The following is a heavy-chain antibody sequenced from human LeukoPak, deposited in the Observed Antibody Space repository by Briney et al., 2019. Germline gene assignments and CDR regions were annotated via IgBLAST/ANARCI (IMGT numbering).Heavy chain of an antibody. CDR2: TSGDGGAT. CDR3: AKDRPNYYGSNGHYYRRDGDY. J-gene: IGHJ4*02. V-gene: IGHV3-23*01. CDR1: GFTFSSYA. Sequence: PGGSLRLSCAASGFTFSSYAMRWVRQSTGKGLEWVSSTSGDGGATYYSNSVKGRFTISRDNSRNTLYLQMNSLRAEDTAVYYCAKDRPNYYGSNGHYYRRDGDYWGQGTLVTVSS. D-gene: IGHD3-22*01.